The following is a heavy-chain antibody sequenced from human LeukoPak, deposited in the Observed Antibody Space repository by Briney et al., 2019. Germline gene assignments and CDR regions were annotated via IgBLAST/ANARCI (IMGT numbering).Heavy chain of an antibody. Sequence: ASVNVSCKSSVYTFTYYYMHWVRQAPGQGLEGMGIINPSGGSTSYAQKFQGRVTMTRDTSTSTVYMELSSLRSEDTAVYYCARDNLVEGVIAVAGTDYYYYYGMDVWGQGTTVTVSS. J-gene: IGHJ6*02. CDR1: VYTFTYYY. CDR3: ARDNLVEGVIAVAGTDYYYYYGMDV. CDR2: INPSGGST. V-gene: IGHV1-46*01. D-gene: IGHD6-19*01.